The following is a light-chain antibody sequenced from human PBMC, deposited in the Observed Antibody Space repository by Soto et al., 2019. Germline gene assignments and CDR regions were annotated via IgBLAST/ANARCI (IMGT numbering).Light chain of an antibody. CDR3: QQYNSYS. CDR2: KAS. CDR1: QTISSW. V-gene: IGKV1-5*03. J-gene: IGKJ1*01. Sequence: DIQITQSPSTLSGSVGDRVTITCRASQTISSWLAWYQQKPAKAPKLLIYKASTLKSGVPSRFSGSGSGTEFTITIRRMQPDDFATYYRQQYNSYSFGQGTKVDIK.